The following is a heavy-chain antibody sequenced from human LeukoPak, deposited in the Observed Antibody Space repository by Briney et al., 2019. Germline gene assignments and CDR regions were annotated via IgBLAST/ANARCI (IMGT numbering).Heavy chain of an antibody. CDR1: GFTFSDAW. Sequence: GGSPRLSCAASGFTFSDAWLNWVRQTPEKGLEWVARIKRQTEGWAKDYAAPVKGRFTISRDDSKSTVYLQMDSLEIEDTAVYYCSRNADHDWWGQGTLVTVSS. CDR2: IKRQTEGWAK. CDR3: SRNADHDW. J-gene: IGHJ4*02. D-gene: IGHD1-14*01. V-gene: IGHV3-15*01.